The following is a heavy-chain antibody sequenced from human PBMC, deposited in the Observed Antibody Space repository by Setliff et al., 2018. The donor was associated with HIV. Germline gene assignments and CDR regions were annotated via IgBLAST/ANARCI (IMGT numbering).Heavy chain of an antibody. CDR1: GYTFPSYG. D-gene: IGHD3-22*01. J-gene: IGHJ3*02. CDR2: ISAYDGNT. V-gene: IGHV1-18*01. Sequence: ASVKVSCKASGYTFPSYGISWVRQAPGQGLEWMGWISAYDGNTNYAQKFQGRVTMTTDTSTSTAYMELRSLRPDDTAVYYCARENTYDSSGWGAFDIWGPGTMVTVS. CDR3: ARENTYDSSGWGAFDI.